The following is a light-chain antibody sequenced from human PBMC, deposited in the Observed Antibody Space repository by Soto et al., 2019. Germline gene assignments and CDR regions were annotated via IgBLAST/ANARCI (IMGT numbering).Light chain of an antibody. CDR2: DAS. CDR1: QSVSSY. Sequence: EIVLTQSPATLSLSPGERATLSCRASQSVSSYLAWYQQKPGQAPRLLIYDASNRATGIPARFSGSGSGTDFTPTISSLEPEDFAVYYCQQRSNWEVTFGQGTRLEIK. CDR3: QQRSNWEVT. V-gene: IGKV3-11*01. J-gene: IGKJ5*01.